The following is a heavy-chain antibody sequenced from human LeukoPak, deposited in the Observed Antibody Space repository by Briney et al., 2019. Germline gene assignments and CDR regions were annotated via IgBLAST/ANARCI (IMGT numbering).Heavy chain of an antibody. V-gene: IGHV3-74*01. D-gene: IGHD3-10*01. Sequence: GGSLRPSCAGSGFTFSNYLTHWVRQAPGKGLVWVSGISNDGSSTNYADSVKGRFTISRDNAKNTLYLQMDSLRDEDTAVYYCGLSMVRALSPDYWGQGTLVTVSS. CDR1: GFTFSNYL. J-gene: IGHJ4*02. CDR2: ISNDGSST. CDR3: GLSMVRALSPDY.